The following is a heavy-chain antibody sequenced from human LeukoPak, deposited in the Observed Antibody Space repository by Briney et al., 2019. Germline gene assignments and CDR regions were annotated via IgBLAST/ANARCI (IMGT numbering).Heavy chain of an antibody. CDR2: IFHSGST. Sequence: SGTLSLTCAVSGGSISSSNWWSWVRQPPGKGLEWIGEIFHSGSTNHNPSLKSRVTISVDKSKNQFSLKLTSVTAADTAVYYCAMSRPYQHNWFDPWGQGILVIVSS. V-gene: IGHV4-4*02. D-gene: IGHD2-2*01. J-gene: IGHJ5*02. CDR1: GGSISSSNW. CDR3: AMSRPYQHNWFDP.